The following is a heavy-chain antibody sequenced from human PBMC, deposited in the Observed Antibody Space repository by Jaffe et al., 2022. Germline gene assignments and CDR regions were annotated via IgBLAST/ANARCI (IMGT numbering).Heavy chain of an antibody. CDR3: ARVTEATVTTLGLYYFDY. CDR2: IIPIFGTA. CDR1: GGTFSSYA. V-gene: IGHV1-69*01. J-gene: IGHJ4*02. D-gene: IGHD4-17*01. Sequence: QVQLVQSGAEVKKPGSSVKVSCKASGGTFSSYAISWVRQAPGQGLEWMGGIIPIFGTANYAQKFQGRVTITADESTSTAYMELSSLRSEDTAVYYCARVTEATVTTLGLYYFDYWGQGTLVTVSS.